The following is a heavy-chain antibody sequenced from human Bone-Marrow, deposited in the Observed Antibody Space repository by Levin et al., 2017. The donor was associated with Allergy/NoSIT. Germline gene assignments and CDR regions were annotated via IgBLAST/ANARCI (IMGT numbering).Heavy chain of an antibody. CDR3: ARTMTTATRAWFDP. J-gene: IGHJ5*02. CDR1: GLTFNNYW. CDR2: INGDGSIT. V-gene: IGHV3-74*01. D-gene: IGHD4-17*01. Sequence: ASVKVSCTASGLTFNNYWMHWVRQAPGKGLVWVSRINGDGSITHYADSVKGRFAISRDNAKNTLYLQMNSLRVEDTAVYYCARTMTTATRAWFDPWGQGTLVTVSS.